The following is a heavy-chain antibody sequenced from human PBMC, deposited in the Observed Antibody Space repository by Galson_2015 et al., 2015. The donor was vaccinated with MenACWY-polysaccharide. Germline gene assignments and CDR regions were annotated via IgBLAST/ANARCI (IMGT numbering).Heavy chain of an antibody. V-gene: IGHV3-30-3*01. CDR2: ISPDGDDR. CDR3: VRDGGGGNGWYWFDL. J-gene: IGHJ5*02. D-gene: IGHD6-19*01. Sequence: SLRLSCAVAGFNFNIHTMHWVRQAPGKGLEWVALISPDGDDRYYADSVKGRFTISRDNHKNMVFLEMNSLRAEDTAVYYCVRDGGGGNGWYWFDLWGQGTRVTVSS. CDR1: GFNFNIHT.